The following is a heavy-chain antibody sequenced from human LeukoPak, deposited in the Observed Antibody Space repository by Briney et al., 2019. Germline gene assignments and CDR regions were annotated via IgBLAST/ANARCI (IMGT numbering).Heavy chain of an antibody. D-gene: IGHD4-17*01. CDR3: AMDFWSTVTTE. CDR2: ISSSSSYI. CDR1: GFTSSSYS. J-gene: IGHJ4*02. V-gene: IGHV3-21*01. Sequence: GGSLRLSCAASGFTSSSYSMNWVRQAPGKGLEWVSSISSSSSYIYYADSVKGRFTISRDNAKNSLYLQMNSLRAEDTAVYYCAMDFWSTVTTEWGQGTLVTVSP.